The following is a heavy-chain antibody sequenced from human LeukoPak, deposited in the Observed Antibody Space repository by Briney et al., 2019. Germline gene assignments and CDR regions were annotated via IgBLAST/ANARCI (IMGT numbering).Heavy chain of an antibody. Sequence: GGSLRLSCAASGFTFSSYAMTWVRQTPGKGLEWVSAISGGGSSTYFADSVKGRFTISRDNSRNTLYLQMNSLRAEDTAIYYCAKLRRGAAAREFDYWGQGTLVTVSS. CDR2: ISGGGSST. CDR1: GFTFSSYA. CDR3: AKLRRGAAAREFDY. D-gene: IGHD6-13*01. J-gene: IGHJ4*02. V-gene: IGHV3-23*01.